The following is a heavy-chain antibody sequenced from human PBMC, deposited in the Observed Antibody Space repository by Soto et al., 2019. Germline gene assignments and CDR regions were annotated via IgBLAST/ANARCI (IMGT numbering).Heavy chain of an antibody. V-gene: IGHV3-21*01. CDR1: GFTFSSYS. CDR3: ATITSGRYYDY. J-gene: IGHJ4*02. CDR2: ITSKSTYI. Sequence: GGSLRLSCAASGFTFSSYSIHWVRQAPGKGPEWVSSITSKSTYIYYADSVRGRFTISRDDAQNSVFLQMTSLRAEDTAVYDCATITSGRYYDYPGQGTPVTVSS. D-gene: IGHD2-2*01.